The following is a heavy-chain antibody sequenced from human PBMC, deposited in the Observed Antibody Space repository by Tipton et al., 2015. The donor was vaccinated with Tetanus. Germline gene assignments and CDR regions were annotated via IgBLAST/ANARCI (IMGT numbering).Heavy chain of an antibody. V-gene: IGHV3-23*01. Sequence: SLRLSCAASGFTFKSYTMNWVRQAPGNGLEWVAAISGSRLTPYYADSVKGRFTISRDNSNNTLSLQLNSLRADDTALYYCAKAKSWTNLFFGDIWGQGSLVTVSS. D-gene: IGHD3-10*01. CDR2: ISGSRLTP. CDR1: GFTFKSYT. CDR3: AKAKSWTNLFFGDI. J-gene: IGHJ4*02.